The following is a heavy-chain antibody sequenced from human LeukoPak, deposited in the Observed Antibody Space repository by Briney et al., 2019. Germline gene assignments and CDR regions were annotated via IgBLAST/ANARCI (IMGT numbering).Heavy chain of an antibody. CDR1: VYTFTSYD. CDR2: MNPNSGNT. Sequence: ASVKVSCKASVYTFTSYDINWVGQAAGQGREGVGWMNPNSGNTGYGKKFQSRVTMTRNTSISTAYMELSSLRSEDAAVYYCARGRGIQLWLSGRHYYYMDVWGKGTTVTISS. J-gene: IGHJ6*03. D-gene: IGHD5-18*01. CDR3: ARGRGIQLWLSGRHYYYMDV. V-gene: IGHV1-8*01.